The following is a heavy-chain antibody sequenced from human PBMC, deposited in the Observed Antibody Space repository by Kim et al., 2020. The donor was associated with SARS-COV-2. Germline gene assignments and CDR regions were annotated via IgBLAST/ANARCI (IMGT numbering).Heavy chain of an antibody. CDR1: GFTFSSYW. CDR3: ARGTLLATGTTAATFDL. CDR2: INSDGSST. J-gene: IGHJ2*01. Sequence: GGSLRLSCAASGFTFSSYWMHWVRQAPGKGLVWVSRINSDGSSTSYADSVKGRFTISRDNAKNTLYLQMNSLRAEDTAVYYCARGTLLATGTTAATFDLWGRGTLVTVSS. D-gene: IGHD1-1*01. V-gene: IGHV3-74*01.